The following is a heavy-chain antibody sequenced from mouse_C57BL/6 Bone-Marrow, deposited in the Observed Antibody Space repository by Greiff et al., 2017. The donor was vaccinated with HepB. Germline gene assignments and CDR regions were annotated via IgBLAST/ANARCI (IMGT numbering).Heavy chain of an antibody. D-gene: IGHD2-2*01. Sequence: ESGPGLVKPSQSLSLTCSVTGYSITSGYYWNWIRQFPGNKLEWMGYISYDGSNNYNPSLKNRISITRDTSKNQFFLKLNSVTTEDTATYYCAGGYKFAYWGQGTLVTVSA. CDR2: ISYDGSN. J-gene: IGHJ3*01. CDR1: GYSITSGYY. V-gene: IGHV3-6*01. CDR3: AGGYKFAY.